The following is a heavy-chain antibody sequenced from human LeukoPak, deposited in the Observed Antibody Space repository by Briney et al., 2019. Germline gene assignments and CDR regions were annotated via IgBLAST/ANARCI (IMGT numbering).Heavy chain of an antibody. CDR1: GGSISSGDYY. CDR2: IYYSGST. Sequence: SETLSLTCTVSGGSISSGDYYWSWIRQPPGKGLEWIGYIYYSGSTYYNPSLKSRATISVDRSKNQFSLKLSSVTAADTAVYYCARVNVDRAMFDFDYWGQGTLVTISS. CDR3: ARVNVDRAMFDFDY. V-gene: IGHV4-30-4*01. J-gene: IGHJ4*02. D-gene: IGHD5-18*01.